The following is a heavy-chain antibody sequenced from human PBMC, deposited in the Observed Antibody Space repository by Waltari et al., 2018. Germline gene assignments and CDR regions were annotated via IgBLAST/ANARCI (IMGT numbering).Heavy chain of an antibody. CDR3: AKAFRGFEGHSYGMDV. D-gene: IGHD5-12*01. J-gene: IGHJ6*02. CDR1: GFTYDNYA. Sequence: VQLVESGGGLVHPGRSLRLSCAASGFTYDNYAMPWVRQAPGKWLEWVSGISWNSGTIGYADSVKGRFTISRDNAENSLYLQMNSLRVEDTALYYCAKAFRGFEGHSYGMDVWGQGTSVTVSS. V-gene: IGHV3-9*01. CDR2: ISWNSGTI.